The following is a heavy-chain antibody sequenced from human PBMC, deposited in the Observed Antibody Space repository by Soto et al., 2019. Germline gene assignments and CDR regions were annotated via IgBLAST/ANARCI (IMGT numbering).Heavy chain of an antibody. Sequence: GESLKISCKGSGYSFTSYWIGWVRQMPGKGLEWMGIIYPGDSDTRYSPSFQGQVTISADKSISTAYLQWSSLKASDTAMYYCARGAGVVVAATPQYYFDYWGQGTLVTVSS. J-gene: IGHJ4*02. CDR1: GYSFTSYW. CDR3: ARGAGVVVAATPQYYFDY. D-gene: IGHD2-15*01. CDR2: IYPGDSDT. V-gene: IGHV5-51*01.